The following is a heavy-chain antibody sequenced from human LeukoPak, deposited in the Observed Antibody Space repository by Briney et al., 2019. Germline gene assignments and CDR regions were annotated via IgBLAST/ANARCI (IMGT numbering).Heavy chain of an antibody. CDR3: AHKKNSNAFDI. Sequence: SGPMLVKPTQTLTLTCTFSGFSLTSSGVGVGWIRQPPGKALEWLALIYGDDDKRYSPSLKSRLTITKDTSKNQVVLTVTNMDPVDTATYYCAHKKNSNAFDIWGQGTMVAVSS. CDR2: IYGDDDK. V-gene: IGHV2-5*02. CDR1: GFSLTSSGVG. J-gene: IGHJ3*02. D-gene: IGHD2/OR15-2a*01.